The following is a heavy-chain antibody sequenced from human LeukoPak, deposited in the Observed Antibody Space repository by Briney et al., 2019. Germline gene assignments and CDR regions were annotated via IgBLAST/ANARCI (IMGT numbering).Heavy chain of an antibody. Sequence: SETLSLTCAVYGGSFSGYYWSWIRQPPGKGLEWIGEINHSGSTNYNPSLKSRVTISVDTSKNQFSLKLTSVTAADTAVYYCASGGWYRGYWGQGTLVTVSS. CDR2: INHSGST. J-gene: IGHJ4*02. CDR1: GGSFSGYY. V-gene: IGHV4-34*01. CDR3: ASGGWYRGY. D-gene: IGHD6-19*01.